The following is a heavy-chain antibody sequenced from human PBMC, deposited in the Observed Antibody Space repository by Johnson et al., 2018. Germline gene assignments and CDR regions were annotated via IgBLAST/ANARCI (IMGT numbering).Heavy chain of an antibody. D-gene: IGHD1-14*01. J-gene: IGHJ3*02. Sequence: QVQLVESGGGVVQPGRSLRLSCAASGFTFSSYGMHWVRQAPGKGLEWVAVISYDGGNKYYADSVKGRFTISRDNSNNTLYLQIKSLRAEDKAVYFCAKSFRITPDGFDIWGQVTMVTVSS. CDR3: AKSFRITPDGFDI. CDR2: ISYDGGNK. V-gene: IGHV3-30*18. CDR1: GFTFSSYG.